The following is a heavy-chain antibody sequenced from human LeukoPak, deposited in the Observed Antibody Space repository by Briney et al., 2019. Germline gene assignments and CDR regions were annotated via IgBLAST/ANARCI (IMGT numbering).Heavy chain of an antibody. D-gene: IGHD6-19*01. CDR2: IYIDGNT. Sequence: GGSLTLSCAGSGFTLSSIYRCWVGPAPGKGLEWVSVIYIDGNTYYGDSVKGRFTLSRDSSRNTLYLQMNSLPGDDTAVYYCAGDTHSSSWYDHWGQGTLVTVSS. CDR1: GFTLSSIY. V-gene: IGHV3-53*01. J-gene: IGHJ5*02. CDR3: AGDTHSSSWYDH.